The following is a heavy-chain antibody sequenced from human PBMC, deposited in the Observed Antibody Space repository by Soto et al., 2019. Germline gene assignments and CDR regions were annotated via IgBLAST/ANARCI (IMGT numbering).Heavy chain of an antibody. CDR1: GFTFNSYG. J-gene: IGHJ4*02. CDR2: IWYDGSNK. Sequence: QVQLVESGGGVVQPGRSLRLSCAASGFTFNSYGRHWVRQAPGKGLEWVAVIWYDGSNKYYGDSVKGRFTISRDNSKNTLYLQMNSLRAEDTAVYYCARDRPNSGFDYWGQGTLFTVSS. CDR3: ARDRPNSGFDY. V-gene: IGHV3-33*01. D-gene: IGHD7-27*01.